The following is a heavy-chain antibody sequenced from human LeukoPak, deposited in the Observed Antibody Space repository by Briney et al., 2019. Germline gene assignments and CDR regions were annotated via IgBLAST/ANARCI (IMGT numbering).Heavy chain of an antibody. CDR2: ISGSSYHI. D-gene: IGHD1-26*01. CDR1: GFTFSTRS. Sequence: GGSLRLSCAASGFTFSTRSMKWVRQAPGKALEWVSSISGSSYHIYYADSVKGRFTISRDNANNLLYLQMNSLRAEDTAVYYCASGTIVGARGADNWGQGTLVTVSS. J-gene: IGHJ4*02. CDR3: ASGTIVGARGADN. V-gene: IGHV3-21*01.